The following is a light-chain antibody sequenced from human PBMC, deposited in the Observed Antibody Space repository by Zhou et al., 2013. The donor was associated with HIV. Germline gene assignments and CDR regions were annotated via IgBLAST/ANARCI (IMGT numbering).Light chain of an antibody. CDR3: QQYNDYPMYT. CDR2: AAS. CDR1: QGISSY. V-gene: IGKV1-8*01. Sequence: AIRMTQSPSSFSASTGDRVTITCRASQGISSYLAWYQQKPGKAPKLLIYAASTLQSGVPSRFSGSGSGTDFTLTIGCLQSEYFATYYCQQYNDYPMYTFGQGTKLEI. J-gene: IGKJ2*01.